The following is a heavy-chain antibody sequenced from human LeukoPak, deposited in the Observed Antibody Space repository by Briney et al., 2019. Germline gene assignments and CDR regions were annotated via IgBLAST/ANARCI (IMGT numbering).Heavy chain of an antibody. D-gene: IGHD3-22*01. J-gene: IGHJ4*02. V-gene: IGHV1-24*01. CDR3: ATDLGVSSGYCY. CDR1: GFTFSSYS. Sequence: GGSLRLSCAASGFTFSSYSMNWVRQAPGKGLEWMGGFDPEDGETIYAQKFQGRVTMTEDTSTDTAYMELSSLRSEDTAVYYCATDLGVSSGYCYWGQGTLVTVSS. CDR2: FDPEDGET.